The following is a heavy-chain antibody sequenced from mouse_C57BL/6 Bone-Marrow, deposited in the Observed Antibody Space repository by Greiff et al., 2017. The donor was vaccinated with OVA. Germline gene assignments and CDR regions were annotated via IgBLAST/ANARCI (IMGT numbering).Heavy chain of an antibody. J-gene: IGHJ2*01. CDR2: IYPGSGNT. Sequence: QVQLQQSGPELVKPGASVKISCKASGYSFTSYYIHWVKQRPGQGLEWIGWIYPGSGNTKYNEKFKGKATLTADTSSSTAYMQLSILTSGDSAVYYGARGDYYGSSYVYYFDYWGQGTTLTVSS. CDR3: ARGDYYGSSYVYYFDY. D-gene: IGHD1-1*01. V-gene: IGHV1-66*01. CDR1: GYSFTSYY.